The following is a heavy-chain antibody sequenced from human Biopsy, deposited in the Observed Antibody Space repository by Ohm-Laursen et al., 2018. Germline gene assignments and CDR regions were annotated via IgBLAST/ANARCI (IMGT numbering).Heavy chain of an antibody. D-gene: IGHD3-9*01. CDR1: GGTFSNYG. J-gene: IGHJ1*01. CDR2: NIPILGTG. CDR3: ATKLTGYFHH. Sequence: ASVKVSCKAPGGTFSNYGVNWVRQAPGQGLEWLGGNIPILGTGNYAQKFQDRVTVAADTSTSTATMELRSLRSDDTAVYYCATKLTGYFHHWGQGTLVIASS. V-gene: IGHV1-69*06.